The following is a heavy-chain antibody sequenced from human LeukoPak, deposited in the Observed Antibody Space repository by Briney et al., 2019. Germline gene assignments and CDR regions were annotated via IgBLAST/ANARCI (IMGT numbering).Heavy chain of an antibody. CDR2: IRYDASNK. CDR1: GFTFSTYD. CDR3: ARDKGNHWFDP. V-gene: IGHV3-30*02. Sequence: GGSLRLSCAASGFTFSTYDIHWVRQAPGKGLEWVAFIRYDASNKKYADSVKGRFTISRDNSKNTLYLQMNSLRAEDTALYYCARDKGNHWFDPWGQGTLVTVSS. J-gene: IGHJ5*02. D-gene: IGHD1-14*01.